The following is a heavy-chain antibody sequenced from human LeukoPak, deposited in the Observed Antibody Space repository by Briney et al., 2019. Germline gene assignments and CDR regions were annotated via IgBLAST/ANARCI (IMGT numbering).Heavy chain of an antibody. D-gene: IGHD3-3*01. CDR1: GGSISSGDYS. CDR2: IYYSGST. J-gene: IGHJ6*02. V-gene: IGHV4-30-4*01. CDR3: ARGGGGYYDFWSGYYSGPGDV. Sequence: SQTLSLTCTVSGGSISSGDYSWSWIRQPPGKGLEWIGYIYYSGSTYYNPSLKSRVTISVDTSKNQFSLKLSSVTAADTAVYYCARGGGGYYDFWSGYYSGPGDVWGQGTTVTVSS.